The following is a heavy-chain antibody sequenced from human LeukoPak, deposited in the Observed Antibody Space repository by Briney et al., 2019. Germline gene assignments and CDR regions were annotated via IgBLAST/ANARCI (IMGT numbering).Heavy chain of an antibody. CDR2: ISGSGGST. V-gene: IGHV3-23*01. CDR1: GFTFYSYA. D-gene: IGHD3-22*01. CDR3: AKGNSGYYPYYFDY. Sequence: GGSLRLSSAASGFTFYSYAMSWVRQAPGKGLEWVSAISGSGGSTYYADSVKGRFTISRDNSKNTLYLQMNSLRAEDTAVYYCAKGNSGYYPYYFDYWGQGTLVTVSS. J-gene: IGHJ4*02.